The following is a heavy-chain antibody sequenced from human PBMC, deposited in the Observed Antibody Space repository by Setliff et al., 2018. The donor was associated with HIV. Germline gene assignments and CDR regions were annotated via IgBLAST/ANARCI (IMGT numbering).Heavy chain of an antibody. CDR1: GYSFTNYW. J-gene: IGHJ4*02. D-gene: IGHD5-12*01. Sequence: GESLKISCKGSGYSFTNYWIGWVRQMPGKGLEWMGIIYPGDSDATYSPSFQGQVTISADKSISTAYLQWSSLKASDSAMYYCARVPTAGRPVRGKYFFDYWGQGALVTVSS. CDR2: IYPGDSDA. CDR3: ARVPTAGRPVRGKYFFDY. V-gene: IGHV5-51*01.